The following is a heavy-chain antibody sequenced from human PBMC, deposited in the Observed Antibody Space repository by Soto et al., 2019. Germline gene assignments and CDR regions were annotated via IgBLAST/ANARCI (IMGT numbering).Heavy chain of an antibody. Sequence: GGSLRLSCAASGFTFSSYSMNWVRQAPGKGLEWVSSISSSSSYIYYADSVKGRFTISRDNAKNSLYLQMNSLRAEDTAVYYCASLMVRGVIDYWGQGTLVTVSS. CDR2: ISSSSSYI. CDR3: ASLMVRGVIDY. J-gene: IGHJ4*02. V-gene: IGHV3-21*01. D-gene: IGHD3-10*01. CDR1: GFTFSSYS.